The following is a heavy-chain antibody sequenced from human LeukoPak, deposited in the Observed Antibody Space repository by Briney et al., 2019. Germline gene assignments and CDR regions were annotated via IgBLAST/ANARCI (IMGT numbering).Heavy chain of an antibody. J-gene: IGHJ4*02. CDR2: LDYSGST. CDR3: ARLLVTSGVYFDY. D-gene: IGHD4-23*01. V-gene: IGHV4-39*01. CDR1: GGSISSSAYF. Sequence: SETLSLTCTVSGGSISSSAYFWGWIRQPPGKGLEWIGSLDYSGSTYYNPSLKSRVTIFVDTSKNQFSLKLSSVTAADTAVYYCARLLVTSGVYFDYWGQGTLVTVSS.